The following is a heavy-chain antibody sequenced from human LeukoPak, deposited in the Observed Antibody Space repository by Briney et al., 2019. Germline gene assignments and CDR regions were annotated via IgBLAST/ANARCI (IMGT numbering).Heavy chain of an antibody. Sequence: PSETLSLTCTVTGGIISRYYWSWIRQPAARGLEWIGRIYTTGSTNYKPSLKSRVTMSVDTSKIQFSLRLSSVTAADTAVYYCARAHLVETYYYGSGSYAPDAFDIWGQGTMVSVSS. J-gene: IGHJ3*02. CDR3: ARAHLVETYYYGSGSYAPDAFDI. V-gene: IGHV4-4*07. CDR1: GGIISRYY. D-gene: IGHD3-10*01. CDR2: IYTTGST.